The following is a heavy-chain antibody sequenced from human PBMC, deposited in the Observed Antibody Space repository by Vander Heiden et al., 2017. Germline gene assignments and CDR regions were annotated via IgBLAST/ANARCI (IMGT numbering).Heavy chain of an antibody. CDR3: ASVSIAAAGTADY. J-gene: IGHJ4*02. Sequence: QVQLLESAAGLVKPGGSLRPSCAASGFHFSDYYMSWIRQAPGKGLEWVSYISSSGSTIYYADAVKGRFTISRDNAKNSLYLQMNSMRAEDTAVYYCASVSIAAAGTADYWGQGTLVTVSS. V-gene: IGHV3-11*01. CDR2: ISSSGSTI. CDR1: GFHFSDYY. D-gene: IGHD6-13*01.